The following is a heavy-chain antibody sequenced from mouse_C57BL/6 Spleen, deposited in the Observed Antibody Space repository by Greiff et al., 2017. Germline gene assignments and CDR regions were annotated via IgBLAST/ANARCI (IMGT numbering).Heavy chain of an antibody. CDR3: TATVVATYDFDY. D-gene: IGHD1-1*01. J-gene: IGHJ2*01. CDR2: IRLKSDNYAT. Sequence: DVQLQESGGGLVQPGGSMKLSCVASGFTFSNYWMNWVRQSPEKGLEWVAQIRLKSDNYATHYAESVKGRFTISRDDSKTSVYLQMNNLRAEDTGIYYCTATVVATYDFDYWGQGTTLTVSS. CDR1: GFTFSNYW. V-gene: IGHV6-3*01.